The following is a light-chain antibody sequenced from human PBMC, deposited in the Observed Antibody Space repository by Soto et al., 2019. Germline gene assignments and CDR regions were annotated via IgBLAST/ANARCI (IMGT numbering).Light chain of an antibody. CDR1: QSVSSY. V-gene: IGKV3-11*01. Sequence: DIVLTQSPATLSVSPGERVTLSCRASQSVSSYLAWYQQKPGQAPRLLIYDASNRATGIPARFSGSGSGTDFTLTISSLEPEDSAVYYCQQRYNSWTFGQGTKV. CDR3: QQRYNSWT. CDR2: DAS. J-gene: IGKJ1*01.